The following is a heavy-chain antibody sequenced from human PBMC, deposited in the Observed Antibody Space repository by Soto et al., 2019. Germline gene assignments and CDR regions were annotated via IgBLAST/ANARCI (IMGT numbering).Heavy chain of an antibody. CDR1: GYTFTIYA. J-gene: IGHJ4*02. D-gene: IGHD5-12*01. CDR3: ARVSFNALLRFPFDL. Sequence: GASVKVSCKTSGYTFTIYAMHWVRQAPGQRLEWMGWINTGNGNTKYSQKFQGRVTMTRDSSISTAYMELSSLRPDDSAIYYCARVSFNALLRFPFDLWGQGTEVTVSS. CDR2: INTGNGNT. V-gene: IGHV1-3*04.